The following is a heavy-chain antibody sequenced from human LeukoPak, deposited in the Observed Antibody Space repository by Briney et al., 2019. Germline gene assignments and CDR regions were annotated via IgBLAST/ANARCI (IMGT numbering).Heavy chain of an antibody. J-gene: IGHJ4*02. V-gene: IGHV4-59*01. D-gene: IGHD3-22*01. Sequence: SETLSLTCTVSGGSISNYYWSWIRQPPGKGLEWIGYIYYSGSTNYNPSLKSRVTISVDTSKNQFSLKLSSVTAADTAVYYCARALSPWLPPDYWGQGTLVTVSS. CDR3: ARALSPWLPPDY. CDR1: GGSISNYY. CDR2: IYYSGST.